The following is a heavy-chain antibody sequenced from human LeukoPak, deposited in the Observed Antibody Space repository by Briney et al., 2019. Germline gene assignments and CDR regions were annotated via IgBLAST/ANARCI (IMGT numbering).Heavy chain of an antibody. Sequence: ASVKVSCKASGYTFTSYGISWVRQAPGQGLEGMGWISAYNGNTNYAQKLQGRVTMTTDTSTSTVYMELRSLRSDDTAVYYCARSPPNEYSSSWYGDYWGQGTLVTVSS. D-gene: IGHD6-13*01. CDR1: GYTFTSYG. V-gene: IGHV1-18*01. J-gene: IGHJ4*02. CDR2: ISAYNGNT. CDR3: ARSPPNEYSSSWYGDY.